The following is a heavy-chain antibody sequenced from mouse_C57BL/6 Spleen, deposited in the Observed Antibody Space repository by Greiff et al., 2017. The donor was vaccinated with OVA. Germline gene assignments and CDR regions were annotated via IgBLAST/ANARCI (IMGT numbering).Heavy chain of an antibody. Sequence: VQLQQPGAELVKPGASVKLSCKASGYTFTSYWMQWVKQRPGQGLEWIGEIDPSDSYTNYNQKFKGKATLTVDTSSSTAYMQLSSLTSEDSAVYYCARRNYGSSFYWYFDVWGTGTTVTVSS. D-gene: IGHD1-1*01. J-gene: IGHJ1*03. V-gene: IGHV1-50*01. CDR3: ARRNYGSSFYWYFDV. CDR2: IDPSDSYT. CDR1: GYTFTSYW.